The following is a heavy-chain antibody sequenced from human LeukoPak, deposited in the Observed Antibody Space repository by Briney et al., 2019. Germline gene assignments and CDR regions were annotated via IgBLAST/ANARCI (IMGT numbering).Heavy chain of an antibody. V-gene: IGHV3-74*01. CDR2: INSDGSST. J-gene: IGHJ4*02. CDR3: ARVMYYDSSGYAY. Sequence: GGSLRLSCAASGFTFSSYWMHWVRQAPGKGLVWVSRINSDGSSTSYADSVKGRFTISRDNAKNTLYLQMNSQRAEDTAVYYCARVMYYDSSGYAYWGQGTLVTVSS. D-gene: IGHD3-22*01. CDR1: GFTFSSYW.